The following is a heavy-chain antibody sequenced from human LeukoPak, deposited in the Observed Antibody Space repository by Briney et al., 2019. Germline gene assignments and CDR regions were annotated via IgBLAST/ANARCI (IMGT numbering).Heavy chain of an antibody. CDR1: GFTFSSYA. CDR2: ISSDGNTK. Sequence: PGGSLRLSCTASGFTFSSYAMHWVRQAPGKGLEWAAVISSDGNTKYYADSVEGRFTISRDNSNNTLYLQMNSLGADDTAIYYCARRRIVGSTDDAFDIWGRGTMVTLSS. J-gene: IGHJ3*02. CDR3: ARRRIVGSTDDAFDI. D-gene: IGHD1-26*01. V-gene: IGHV3-30-3*01.